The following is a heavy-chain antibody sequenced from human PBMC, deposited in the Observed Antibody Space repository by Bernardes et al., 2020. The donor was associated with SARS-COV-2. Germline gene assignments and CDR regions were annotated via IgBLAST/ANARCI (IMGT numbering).Heavy chain of an antibody. J-gene: IGHJ4*02. Sequence: GSLRLSCAASGFTFSSYGMHWVRQAPGKGLEWVAVIWYDGSNKYHADPVKGRFTISRDNSKNTLYLQMNSLSAEDTAVYYCSRDTAPLFLEGETNYFDYWGQGTLVTVSS. CDR1: GFTFSSYG. D-gene: IGHD3-3*01. CDR3: SRDTAPLFLEGETNYFDY. CDR2: IWYDGSNK. V-gene: IGHV3-33*01.